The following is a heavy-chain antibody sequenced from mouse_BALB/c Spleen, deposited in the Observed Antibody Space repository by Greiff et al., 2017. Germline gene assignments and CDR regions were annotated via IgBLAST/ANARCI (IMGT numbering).Heavy chain of an antibody. CDR3: ARTMITDHYAMDY. V-gene: IGHV3-2*02. D-gene: IGHD2-4*01. J-gene: IGHJ4*01. CDR1: GYSITSDYA. Sequence: EVKLMESGPGLVKPSQSLSLTCTVTGYSITSDYAWNWIRQFPGNKLEWMGYISYSGSTSYNPSLKSRISITRDTSKNQFFLQLNSVTTEDTATYYCARTMITDHYAMDYWGQGTSVTVSS. CDR2: ISYSGST.